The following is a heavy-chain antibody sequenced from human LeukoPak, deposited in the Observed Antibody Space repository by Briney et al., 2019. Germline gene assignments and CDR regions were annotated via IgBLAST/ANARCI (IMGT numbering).Heavy chain of an antibody. CDR3: AKPYTSGWYYFDS. CDR1: GLTISRYA. D-gene: IGHD6-19*01. Sequence: GGSLQLARSASGLTISRYAKSWVRQAPRKGLEWVSGMSGSGGTSYYADSVKGRFTIPRDNSKNTLYLQMNSLRAEDTAIYYCAKPYTSGWYYFDSWGQGTLVTVSS. J-gene: IGHJ4*02. CDR2: MSGSGGTS. V-gene: IGHV3-23*01.